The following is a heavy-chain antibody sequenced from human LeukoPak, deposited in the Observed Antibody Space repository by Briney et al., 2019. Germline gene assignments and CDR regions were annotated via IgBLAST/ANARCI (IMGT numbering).Heavy chain of an antibody. D-gene: IGHD3-22*01. CDR2: IIPILGIA. V-gene: IGHV1-69*04. CDR1: GGTFSSYA. CDR3: ATSRITMIVVVLDY. J-gene: IGHJ4*02. Sequence: GASVKVSCKASGGTFSSYAISWVRQAPGQGLEWMGRIIPILGIANYAQKFQGRVTITADKSTSAAYMELSSLRSEDTAVYYCATSRITMIVVVLDYWGQGTLVTVSS.